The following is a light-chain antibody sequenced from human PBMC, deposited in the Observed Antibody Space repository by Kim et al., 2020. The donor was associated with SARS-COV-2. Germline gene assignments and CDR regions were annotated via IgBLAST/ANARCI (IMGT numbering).Light chain of an antibody. CDR3: NSRDGSTNHLE. CDR2: GKS. V-gene: IGLV3-19*01. Sequence: ALGQTSKRTCQGASVRKYYASWYQEKPGQAPVVVNYGKSNSHSGNPDRFSGSTSGNTASFTITGEQAEDGAVYYCNSRDGSTNHLEFGGGTQLT. J-gene: IGLJ2*01. CDR1: SVRKYY.